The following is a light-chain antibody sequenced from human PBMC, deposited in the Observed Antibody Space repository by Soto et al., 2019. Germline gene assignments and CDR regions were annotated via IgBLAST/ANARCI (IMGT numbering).Light chain of an antibody. V-gene: IGLV2-8*01. CDR3: SSYAGTNNRYV. Sequence: QSALTQPPSASGSPGQSVTISCTGTGSDIGGYNFVSWYQQHPGKVPKLIIYEVNKRPSGVPDRFSGSKSGNTASLTVSGLQADDEADYYFSSYAGTNNRYVFGTGTKLTVL. CDR2: EVN. J-gene: IGLJ1*01. CDR1: GSDIGGYNF.